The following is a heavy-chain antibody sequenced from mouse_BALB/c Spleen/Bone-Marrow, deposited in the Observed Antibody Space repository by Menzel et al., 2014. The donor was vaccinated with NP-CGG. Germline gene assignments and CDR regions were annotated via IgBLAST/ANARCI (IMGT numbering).Heavy chain of an antibody. CDR1: GFSLTSYG. Sequence: VMLVESGPGLVAPSQSLSITCTVSGFSLTSYGVHWVRQPPGKGLEWLGVIWAGGSTNYNSALMSRLSISKDNSKSQGFLKMNSLQTDDTAMYYCARALDSSGYGFAYWGQGTLVTVSA. CDR2: IWAGGST. J-gene: IGHJ3*01. CDR3: ARALDSSGYGFAY. V-gene: IGHV2-9*02. D-gene: IGHD3-2*01.